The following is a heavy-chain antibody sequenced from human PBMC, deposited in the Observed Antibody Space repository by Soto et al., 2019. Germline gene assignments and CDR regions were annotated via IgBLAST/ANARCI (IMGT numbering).Heavy chain of an antibody. CDR1: GLTFRNYA. CDR3: GKEAVASEQVPIPGDS. D-gene: IGHD2-15*01. CDR2: ISGSGSMK. J-gene: IGHJ4*02. V-gene: IGHV3-23*01. Sequence: EVYLLESGGGLVQPGGSLRLSCTASGLTFRNYAMTWVRQAPGRGLEWVSGISGSGSMKYYADSVKGRFTISRDNSKNMLFLKMARLRDEDRAMYHWGKEAVASEQVPIPGDSWGQGPLVTVSS.